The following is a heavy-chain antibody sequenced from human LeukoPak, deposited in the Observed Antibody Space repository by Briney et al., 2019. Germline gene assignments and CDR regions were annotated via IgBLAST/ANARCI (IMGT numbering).Heavy chain of an antibody. CDR3: AQRQLADY. D-gene: IGHD6-13*01. V-gene: IGHV3-23*01. J-gene: IGHJ4*02. Sequence: GGSLRLSCAASGFTFSSYGMSWVRQAPGKGLEWVSAISGSGSSTYYADSVKGRFTISRDNSKNTLYLQMNSLGAEDTAVYHCAQRQLADYWGQGTLVTVSS. CDR2: ISGSGSST. CDR1: GFTFSSYG.